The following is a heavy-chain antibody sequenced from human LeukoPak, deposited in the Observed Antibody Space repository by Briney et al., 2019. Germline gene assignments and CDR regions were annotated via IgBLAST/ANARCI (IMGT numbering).Heavy chain of an antibody. Sequence: GASVKVSGKASGYTSTSYAMNWVRQAPGQGLVWMGWINTKTGNPTYAQGFTGRFVFSLYTSVSTAYLQISSLKAEDTAVYYCARARPTFDYWGQGTLVTVSS. D-gene: IGHD1-1*01. CDR2: INTKTGNP. V-gene: IGHV7-4-1*02. CDR1: GYTSTSYA. CDR3: ARARPTFDY. J-gene: IGHJ4*02.